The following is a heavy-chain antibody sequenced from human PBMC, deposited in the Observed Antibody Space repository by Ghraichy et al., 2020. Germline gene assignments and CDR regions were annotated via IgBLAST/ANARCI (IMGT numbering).Heavy chain of an antibody. V-gene: IGHV3-7*01. D-gene: IGHD6-19*01. J-gene: IGHJ4*02. Sequence: LNISCAASGFTFSSHWMSWFRQAPGKGLEWVAIINQDGSEKYYVDSVKGRFTISRDNAKNSLFLQMNGLRAEDTAVYYCARSSGWTPDYWGQGTLVTVSS. CDR2: INQDGSEK. CDR1: GFTFSSHW. CDR3: ARSSGWTPDY.